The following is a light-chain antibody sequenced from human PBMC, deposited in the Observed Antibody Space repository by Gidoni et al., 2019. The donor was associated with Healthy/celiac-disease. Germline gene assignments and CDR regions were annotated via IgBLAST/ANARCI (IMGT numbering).Light chain of an antibody. CDR3: QQYDNLPAWT. CDR1: QDISNY. Sequence: DTQMTQSPSSLSASVGDRVTITCQASQDISNYLNWYQQKPGKAPKLLIYDASNLETGVPSRFSGSGSGTDFTFTIRSLQPEDIATYYCQQYDNLPAWTFGQGTKVEIK. V-gene: IGKV1-33*01. CDR2: DAS. J-gene: IGKJ1*01.